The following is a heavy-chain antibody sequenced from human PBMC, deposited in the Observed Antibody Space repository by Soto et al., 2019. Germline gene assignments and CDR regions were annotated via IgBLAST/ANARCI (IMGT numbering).Heavy chain of an antibody. Sequence: PGGSLRLSCAASGFTFDDYAMHWVRQAPGKGLEWVSGISWNSGSIGYADSVKGRFTISRDNAKNSLYLQMNSLRAEDTALYYCAKDRSRGIAVAMHDYWGQGTLVTVSS. D-gene: IGHD6-19*01. V-gene: IGHV3-9*01. CDR2: ISWNSGSI. CDR3: AKDRSRGIAVAMHDY. CDR1: GFTFDDYA. J-gene: IGHJ4*02.